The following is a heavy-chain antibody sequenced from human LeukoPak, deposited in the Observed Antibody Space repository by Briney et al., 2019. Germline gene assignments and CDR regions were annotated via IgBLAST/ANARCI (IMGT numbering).Heavy chain of an antibody. V-gene: IGHV3-33*06. J-gene: IGHJ4*02. CDR2: IWYDGSNK. CDR3: AKDRSIAARLGDY. CDR1: GFTFSSYG. D-gene: IGHD6-6*01. Sequence: GGSLRLSCAASGFTFSSYGMHWVRQAPGKGLEWVAVIWYDGSNKYYADSVKGRFTISRDNSKNTLYLQMNSLRAEDTAVYYCAKDRSIAARLGDYWGQGTLVTVSS.